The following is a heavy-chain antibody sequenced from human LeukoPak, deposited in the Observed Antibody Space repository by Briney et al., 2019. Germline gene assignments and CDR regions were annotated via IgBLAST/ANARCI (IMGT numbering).Heavy chain of an antibody. CDR1: GFTFSSYW. D-gene: IGHD5-18*01. V-gene: IGHV4-38-2*01. CDR2: IYHSGNT. Sequence: PGGSLRLSCAASGFTFSSYWMHWVRQAPGKGLEWIGSIYHSGNTYYNASLRSRVTISEDTSKKQFSLKLSSVTAADTAVYYCARTPSYGSAGYWGQGTLVTVSS. CDR3: ARTPSYGSAGY. J-gene: IGHJ4*02.